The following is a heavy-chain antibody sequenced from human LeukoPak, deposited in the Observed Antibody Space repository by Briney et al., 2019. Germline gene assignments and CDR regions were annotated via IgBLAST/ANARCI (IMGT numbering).Heavy chain of an antibody. Sequence: PSETLSLTCTVSGGSISSHYGSWIRQPPGKGLEWSGYIYYSGSTNYNPSLQSRVTISVDTSKNQFSLKLSSVTAADTAVYYCARGVAWSGYYAAFDIWGQGTMVTVSS. J-gene: IGHJ3*02. V-gene: IGHV4-59*11. D-gene: IGHD3-3*01. CDR1: GGSISSHY. CDR2: IYYSGST. CDR3: ARGVAWSGYYAAFDI.